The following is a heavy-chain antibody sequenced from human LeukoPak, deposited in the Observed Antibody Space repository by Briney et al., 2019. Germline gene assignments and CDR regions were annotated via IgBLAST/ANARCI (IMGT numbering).Heavy chain of an antibody. D-gene: IGHD3-16*01. V-gene: IGHV3-21*01. CDR1: GFTFSNAW. CDR2: ISSSSSYI. Sequence: PGGSLRLSCAASGFTFSNAWMSWVRQAPGMGLEWVSSISSSSSYIFYADSVKGRFTISRDNARNSLYLQMSSLRAEDAAVYYCAREGGYQYYYAMDVWGQGTTVTVSS. CDR3: AREGGYQYYYAMDV. J-gene: IGHJ6*02.